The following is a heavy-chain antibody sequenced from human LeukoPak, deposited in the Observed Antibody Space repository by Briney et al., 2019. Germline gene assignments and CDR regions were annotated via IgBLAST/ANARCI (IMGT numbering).Heavy chain of an antibody. D-gene: IGHD6-19*01. Sequence: PSETLSLTCAVYGGSFSGYYWSWIRQPPGKGLEWIGEINHSGSTNYNPSLKSRVTISVDTSKNQFFLKLSSVTAADTAVYYCARPGGWYRDYFDYWGQGTLVTVSS. J-gene: IGHJ4*02. CDR1: GGSFSGYY. CDR3: ARPGGWYRDYFDY. V-gene: IGHV4-34*01. CDR2: INHSGST.